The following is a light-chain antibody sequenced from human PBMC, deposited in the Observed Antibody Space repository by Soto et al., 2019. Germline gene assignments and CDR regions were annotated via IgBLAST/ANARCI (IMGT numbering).Light chain of an antibody. V-gene: IGKV3D-20*02. CDR3: QQRSNWPT. CDR2: SAS. J-gene: IGKJ1*01. Sequence: EIVLTQSPVTLSLSPGERATLSCRASQSVSSSYLAWYQQKPGQAPRLLIYSASSRATGIPDRFSGSGSGTDFTLTISRLEPEDFAVYYCQQRSNWPTFGQGTKVEIK. CDR1: QSVSSSY.